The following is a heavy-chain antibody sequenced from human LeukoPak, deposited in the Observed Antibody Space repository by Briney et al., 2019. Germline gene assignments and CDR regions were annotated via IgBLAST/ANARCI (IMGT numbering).Heavy chain of an antibody. CDR1: GFTFDDYA. V-gene: IGHV3-43D*03. Sequence: GGSLRLSCAASGFTFDDYAMLWVRQAPGKGLEWVSLISWDGGGTYYTDSVKGRFTISRDNSKNSLYLQMNSLRAEDMAVYYCARAELLWFGELNYWGQGTLVTVSS. CDR3: ARAELLWFGELNY. J-gene: IGHJ4*02. CDR2: ISWDGGGT. D-gene: IGHD3-10*01.